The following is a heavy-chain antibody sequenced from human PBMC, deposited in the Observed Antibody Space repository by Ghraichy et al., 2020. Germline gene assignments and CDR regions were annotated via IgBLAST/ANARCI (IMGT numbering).Heavy chain of an antibody. J-gene: IGHJ6*03. D-gene: IGHD5-18*01. CDR2: INSDGSST. CDR3: ARDNEVRGYRIYYYYYMDV. V-gene: IGHV3-74*01. CDR1: GFTFSSYW. Sequence: GGSLRLSCAASGFTFSSYWMHWVRQAPGKGLVWVSRINSDGSSTSYADSVKGRFTISRDNAKNTLYLQMNSLRAEDTAVYYCARDNEVRGYRIYYYYYMDVWGKGTTVTVSS.